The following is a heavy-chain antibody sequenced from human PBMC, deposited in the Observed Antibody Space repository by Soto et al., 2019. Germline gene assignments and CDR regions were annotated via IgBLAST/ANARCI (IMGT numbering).Heavy chain of an antibody. Sequence: QVQLQESGPGLVKPSQTLSLTCTVSGGSTSSDNYWSWIRQPPGKGLEWIGHIYYSGNTDYNPSLMSRLAISIDTSKNQFSLKLSSVTAEDTAVYFCAREGGESSDGLYYFDSWGQGSLVTVSS. CDR3: AREGGESSDGLYYFDS. CDR1: GGSTSSDNY. D-gene: IGHD3-16*01. J-gene: IGHJ4*02. CDR2: IYYSGNT. V-gene: IGHV4-30-4*01.